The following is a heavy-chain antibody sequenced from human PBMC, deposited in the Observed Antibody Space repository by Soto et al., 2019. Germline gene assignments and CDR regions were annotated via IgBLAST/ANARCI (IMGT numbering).Heavy chain of an antibody. V-gene: IGHV3-33*01. CDR3: AREYYYDSSGYYYVSPFDY. J-gene: IGHJ4*02. D-gene: IGHD3-22*01. CDR1: GFTFSSYG. Sequence: GGSLRLSCAASGFTFSSYGMHWVRQAPGKGLEWVAVIWYDGSNKYYADSVKGRFTISRDNSKNTLYLQMNSLRAEDTAVYYCAREYYYDSSGYYYVSPFDYWGQGTLVTVSS. CDR2: IWYDGSNK.